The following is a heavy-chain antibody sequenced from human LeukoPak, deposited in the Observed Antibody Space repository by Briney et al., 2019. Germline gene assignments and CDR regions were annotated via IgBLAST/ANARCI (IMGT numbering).Heavy chain of an antibody. CDR3: ARDAYSSANWFDP. CDR1: GGSISSHY. D-gene: IGHD6-25*01. J-gene: IGHJ5*02. V-gene: IGHV4-59*11. CDR2: IYYSGST. Sequence: SETLSLTCTVSGGSISSHYWSWIRQPPGKGLEWIGYIYYSGSTNYTPSLKSPVTISVDTSTNQFSLKLSSVTAADTAVYYCARDAYSSANWFDPWGQETLVTVSS.